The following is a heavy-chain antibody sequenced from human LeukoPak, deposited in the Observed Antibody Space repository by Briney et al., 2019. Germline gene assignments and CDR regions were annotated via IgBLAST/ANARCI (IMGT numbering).Heavy chain of an antibody. CDR3: ARADRLHGGPYLIGP. CDR2: INPNSGGT. J-gene: IGHJ5*02. V-gene: IGHV1-2*02. Sequence: ASVKVSCKTSGYSFSDYYMHWVRQAPGQGLEWMGWINPNSGGTSAAQKFQGRVTMTRDTSITTVYMEVSWLTSDDTAIYYCARADRLHGGPYLIGPWGQGTLVTVSS. CDR1: GYSFSDYY. D-gene: IGHD2-21*01.